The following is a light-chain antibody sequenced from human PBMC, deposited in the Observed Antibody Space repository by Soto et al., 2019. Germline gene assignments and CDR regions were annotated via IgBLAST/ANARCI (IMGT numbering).Light chain of an antibody. Sequence: EIVLTQSPGTLSLSPGGRATLSCRASRSVSSNFLAWYQQKPGQAPRLLIYGASSRATGIPDRFGGSGSGTDFTFTIIRLQPEDFAVYYCQQYDSSPPLTFGGGTRVEIK. J-gene: IGKJ4*01. CDR2: GAS. CDR1: RSVSSNF. CDR3: QQYDSSPPLT. V-gene: IGKV3-20*01.